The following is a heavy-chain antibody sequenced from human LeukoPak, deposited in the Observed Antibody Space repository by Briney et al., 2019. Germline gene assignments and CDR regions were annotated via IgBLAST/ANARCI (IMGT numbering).Heavy chain of an antibody. J-gene: IGHJ4*02. CDR2: IRYDGSTK. CDR1: GFSFSGYG. V-gene: IGHV3-30*02. CDR3: AKDYNNGFDY. Sequence: GGSLRLSCAASGFSFSGYGMHWVRQAPGTGLEGVTFIRYDGSTKSYADSVKGRFTIARDNSKNTLYLQMNSLRAEDTAVYFCAKDYNNGFDYWGQGALVTVSS. D-gene: IGHD1-14*01.